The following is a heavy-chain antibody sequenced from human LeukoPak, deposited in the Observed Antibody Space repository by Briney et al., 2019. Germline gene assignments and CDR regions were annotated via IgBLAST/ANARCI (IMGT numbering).Heavy chain of an antibody. D-gene: IGHD2-2*01. Sequence: GDSLKISCKGTGYRFTSYWIGWVRQMPGKGLEWMGIIYPGDSDTRYNPSFQGQDTISADKSISTAYLQWSSLKASDTAMYHCARRRCSSTSCYAQALVGYMDVWGKGTTVTVSS. V-gene: IGHV5-51*01. CDR3: ARRRCSSTSCYAQALVGYMDV. J-gene: IGHJ6*03. CDR2: IYPGDSDT. CDR1: GYRFTSYW.